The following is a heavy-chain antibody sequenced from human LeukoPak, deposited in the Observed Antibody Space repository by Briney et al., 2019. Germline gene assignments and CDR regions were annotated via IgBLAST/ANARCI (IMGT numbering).Heavy chain of an antibody. V-gene: IGHV4-39*01. Sequence: NPSETLSLTCTVSGGSISSSSYYWGWIRQPPGKGLEWIGSIYYSGSTYYNPSLKSRVTTSVDTSKKQLSLKLSSVTAADTAVYYCARHSHDYYYMDVWGKGTTVTVSS. J-gene: IGHJ6*03. D-gene: IGHD3-3*01. CDR3: ARHSHDYYYMDV. CDR1: GGSISSSSYY. CDR2: IYYSGST.